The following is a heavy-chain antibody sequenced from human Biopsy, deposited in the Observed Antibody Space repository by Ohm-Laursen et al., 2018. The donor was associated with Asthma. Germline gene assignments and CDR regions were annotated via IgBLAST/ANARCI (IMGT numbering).Heavy chain of an antibody. J-gene: IGHJ4*01. V-gene: IGHV3-9*01. CDR3: AKSADYYDSTDYLDF. D-gene: IGHD3-22*01. Sequence: SLRLSCAASGFSFDDCAMHWVRQAPGKGLEWVSSISWNSGNIDYADSVKGRFTISRDNAKNSLYLQMQSLRPEDTAFYYCAKSADYYDSTDYLDFWGRGTLVTVSA. CDR2: ISWNSGNI. CDR1: GFSFDDCA.